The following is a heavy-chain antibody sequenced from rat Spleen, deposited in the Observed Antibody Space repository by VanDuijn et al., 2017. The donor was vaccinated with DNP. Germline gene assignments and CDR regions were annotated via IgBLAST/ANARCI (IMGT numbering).Heavy chain of an antibody. CDR1: GYSITSSYR. V-gene: IGHV3-3*01. J-gene: IGHJ1*01. D-gene: IGHD1-5*01. Sequence: EVQLQESGPGLVKPSQSLSLTCSVTGYSITSSYRWNWIRKFPGNKLEWMGYINSAGSTSYNPSLKSRISITRDTSKNQFFLQLNSVTTEDTATYYCARVQLHYWYFDFWGPGTMVTVSS. CDR3: ARVQLHYWYFDF. CDR2: INSAGST.